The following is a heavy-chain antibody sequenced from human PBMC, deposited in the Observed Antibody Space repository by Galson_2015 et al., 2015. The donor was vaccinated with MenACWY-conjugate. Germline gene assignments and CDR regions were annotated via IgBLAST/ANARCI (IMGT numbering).Heavy chain of an antibody. J-gene: IGHJ2*01. CDR3: ARGRTTVTSQRYFDL. D-gene: IGHD4-17*01. V-gene: IGHV1-18*01. Sequence: SVKVSCKASGYTFTSFGINWVRQAPGQGLEWMGWISAYNDDTNYAQKLQGRVTMTTDTSTSTAYMELRSLRSDDTAVYYCARGRTTVTSQRYFDLWGRGTLVTVSS. CDR2: ISAYNDDT. CDR1: GYTFTSFG.